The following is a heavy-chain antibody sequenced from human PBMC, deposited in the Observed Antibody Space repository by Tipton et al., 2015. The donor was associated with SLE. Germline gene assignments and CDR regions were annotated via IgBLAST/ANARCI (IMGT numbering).Heavy chain of an antibody. V-gene: IGHV4-39*07. CDR3: ARLHGYSYGLNWFDP. J-gene: IGHJ5*02. CDR2: IYYTGATT. D-gene: IGHD5-18*01. CDR1: GGSVSSSSKY. Sequence: TLSLTCTVSGGSVSSSSKYWAWIRQPPGKGLEWIGSIYYTGATTYYNSFLKSRVTMSVDTSKNQFSLRLTSVIAADTAVYYCARLHGYSYGLNWFDPWGQGTLISASS.